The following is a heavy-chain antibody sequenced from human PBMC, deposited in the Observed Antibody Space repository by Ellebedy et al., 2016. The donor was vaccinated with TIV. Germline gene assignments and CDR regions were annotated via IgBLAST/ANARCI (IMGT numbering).Heavy chain of an antibody. V-gene: IGHV4-59*08. D-gene: IGHD5-12*01. CDR1: GGSISSYY. J-gene: IGHJ4*02. CDR2: IYNSGST. Sequence: MPSETLSLTCSVSGGSISSYYWSWVRQPPGKGLEWIGYIYNSGSTNYNPSLKRRVSFSVDTSKNQFSLKLISVTAADTAVYYCARHGIVVATGNYFDHWGQGTLVTVSS. CDR3: ARHGIVVATGNYFDH.